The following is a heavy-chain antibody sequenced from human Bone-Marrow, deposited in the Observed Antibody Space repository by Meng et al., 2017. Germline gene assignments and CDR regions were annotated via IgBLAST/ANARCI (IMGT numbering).Heavy chain of an antibody. CDR1: GYTLTDYF. CDR3: SILGNYYYYGMDV. J-gene: IGHJ6*02. V-gene: IGHV1-8*03. D-gene: IGHD3-16*01. Sequence: ASVKVSCKASGYTLTDYFIHWIQQAPGQGLEWMGRINPNSGNTGYAQKFQGRVTITRNTSISTAYMELSSLRSEDTAVYYCSILGNYYYYGMDVWVQGTTVTVSS. CDR2: INPNSGNT.